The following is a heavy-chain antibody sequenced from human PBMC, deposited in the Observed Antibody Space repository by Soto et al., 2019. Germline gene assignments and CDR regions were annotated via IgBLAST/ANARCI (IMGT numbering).Heavy chain of an antibody. CDR3: ARKEANKPTPFDY. V-gene: IGHV5-51*01. J-gene: IGHJ4*02. CDR2: IYPGDSDT. D-gene: IGHD5-12*01. Sequence: GESLTISCKASGYIFTRYWIGWVRQMPGKGLEWMGIIYPGDSDTRYSPSFQGQVTISADKSISTAYLQWSSLKASDTAMYYCARKEANKPTPFDYWGQGTLVTVSS. CDR1: GYIFTRYW.